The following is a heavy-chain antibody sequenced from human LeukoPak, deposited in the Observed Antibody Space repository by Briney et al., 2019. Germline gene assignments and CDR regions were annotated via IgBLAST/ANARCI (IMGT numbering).Heavy chain of an antibody. Sequence: GGSLRLSCVASEFPFSNYSMNWVRQAPGKGLEWVSYISPSSSSIYYADSVKGRFTVSRDNAKNSLYLQMNSLRAEDTAVYYCARSVVDIVPTIPHYWGQGTLVTASS. CDR3: ARSVVDIVPTIPHY. J-gene: IGHJ4*02. CDR1: EFPFSNYS. CDR2: ISPSSSSI. D-gene: IGHD5-12*01. V-gene: IGHV3-48*01.